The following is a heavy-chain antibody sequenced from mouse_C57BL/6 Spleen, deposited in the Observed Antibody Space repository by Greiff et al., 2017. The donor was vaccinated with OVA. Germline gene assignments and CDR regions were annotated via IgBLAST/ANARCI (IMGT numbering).Heavy chain of an antibody. Sequence: EVQLQQSGPELVKPGASVKISCKASGYSFTGYYMNWVKQSPEKSLEWIGEINPSTGGTTYNQKFKAKATLTVDKSSSTAYMQLKSLTSEDSAVYYCARWGIDGYYLHAMDYWGQGTSVTVSS. CDR1: GYSFTGYY. V-gene: IGHV1-42*01. CDR2: INPSTGGT. J-gene: IGHJ4*01. CDR3: ARWGIDGYYLHAMDY. D-gene: IGHD2-3*01.